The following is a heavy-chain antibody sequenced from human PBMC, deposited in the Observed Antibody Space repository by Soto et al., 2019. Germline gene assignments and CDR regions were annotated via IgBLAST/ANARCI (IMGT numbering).Heavy chain of an antibody. CDR3: ARDGATYYYDSSGFGLEDYYYGMDV. D-gene: IGHD3-22*01. Sequence: ASVKVSCKASGYTFTSYYMHWVLQAPGQGLEWMGIINPSGGSTSYAQKFQGRVTMTRDTSTSTVYMELSSLRSEDTAVYYCARDGATYYYDSSGFGLEDYYYGMDVWGQGTTVTVSS. CDR2: INPSGGST. J-gene: IGHJ6*02. V-gene: IGHV1-46*01. CDR1: GYTFTSYY.